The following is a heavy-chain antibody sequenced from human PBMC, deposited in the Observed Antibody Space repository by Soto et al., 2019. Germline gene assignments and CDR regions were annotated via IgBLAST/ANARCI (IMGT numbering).Heavy chain of an antibody. J-gene: IGHJ4*02. CDR2: IYWDDDK. CDR1: GFSLSSTRMA. V-gene: IGHV2-5*02. Sequence: QITLKESGPTLVKPTQTLTLTCTFSGFSLSSTRMAVGWIRQPPGKALEWLALIYWDDDKRYSPFLKSRLTITKDTSKNQVVLTMSNMDPVDTARYYCAHIVVACFGYYFDYWGQGTLVTVSS. D-gene: IGHD5-12*01. CDR3: AHIVVACFGYYFDY.